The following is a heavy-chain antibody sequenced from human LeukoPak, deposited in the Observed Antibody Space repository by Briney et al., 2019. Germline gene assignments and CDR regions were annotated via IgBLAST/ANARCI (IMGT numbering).Heavy chain of an antibody. D-gene: IGHD6-19*01. Sequence: GGSLRLSCAASGFTVSSNYMSWVRQAPGKGLEWVSVIYSGGSTYYADSVKGRFTISRDNSKNTLYLQMNSLKTEDTAVYYCTRAPGSVAVAAAFDIWGQGTMVTVSS. CDR3: TRAPGSVAVAAAFDI. CDR2: IYSGGST. J-gene: IGHJ3*02. CDR1: GFTVSSNY. V-gene: IGHV3-53*01.